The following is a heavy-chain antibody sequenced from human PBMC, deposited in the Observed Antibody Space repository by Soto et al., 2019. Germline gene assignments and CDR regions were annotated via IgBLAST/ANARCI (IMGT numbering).Heavy chain of an antibody. J-gene: IGHJ4*02. CDR3: AREMGGTDY. CDR2: IGPNGARP. D-gene: IGHD1-26*01. V-gene: IGHV1-46*01. Sequence: QVQLVQSGADVKKPGASVRVSCKASGYTFTNYHMHWVRQAPGQGLEWMGLIGPNGARPIYAQKFQGRVTITRDTSTSTVYMEVSSLRFEDTAVYYCAREMGGTDYWGQGTLVTVSS. CDR1: GYTFTNYH.